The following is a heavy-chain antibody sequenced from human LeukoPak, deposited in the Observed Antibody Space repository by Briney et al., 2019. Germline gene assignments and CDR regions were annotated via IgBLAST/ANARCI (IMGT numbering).Heavy chain of an antibody. CDR3: ASSTRWGDYFDY. V-gene: IGHV4-59*01. CDR2: IYYSGSI. CDR1: GGSISSYY. J-gene: IGHJ4*02. D-gene: IGHD3-16*01. Sequence: SETLSLTRTVSGGSISSYYWSWIRQPPGKGLEWIGYIYYSGSINYKPSLKSRVTISVETSKNQFSLKLRSVTAADTAVYYCASSTRWGDYFDYWGQGTLVTVSS.